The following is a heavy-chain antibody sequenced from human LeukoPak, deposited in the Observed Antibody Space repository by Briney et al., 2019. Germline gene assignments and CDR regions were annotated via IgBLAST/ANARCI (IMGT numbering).Heavy chain of an antibody. V-gene: IGHV4-34*01. CDR3: ARRPYGLIRGIGGPTGHWFEA. Sequence: PSETLSLTCAVHGGSSSVYFCSWIRQSPGKGLEWIGEINGNGKTDYNPSLKSRVTMSADTAKNQFSLRLTSATAADTAIYYCARRPYGLIRGIGGPTGHWFEAWGQGTLVSVSS. CDR2: INGNGKT. CDR1: GGSSSVYF. D-gene: IGHD3-16*01. J-gene: IGHJ5*02.